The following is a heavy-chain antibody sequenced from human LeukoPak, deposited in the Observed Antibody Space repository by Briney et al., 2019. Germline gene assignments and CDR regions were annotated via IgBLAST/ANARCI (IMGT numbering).Heavy chain of an antibody. V-gene: IGHV3-21*01. CDR1: GFTFSSYS. D-gene: IGHD5-18*01. Sequence: GGSLRLSCAASGFTFSSYSLNWVRQAPGKGLEWVSSISSSSSYIYYADSVKGRFTTSRDNAKNSLYLQMDSLRAEDTAVYYCARDEGRGSGYRYGFDHWGQGTLVTVSS. J-gene: IGHJ4*02. CDR3: ARDEGRGSGYRYGFDH. CDR2: ISSSSSYI.